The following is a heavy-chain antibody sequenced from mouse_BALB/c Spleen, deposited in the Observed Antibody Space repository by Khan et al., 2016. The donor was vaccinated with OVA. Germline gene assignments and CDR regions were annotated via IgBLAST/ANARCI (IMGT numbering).Heavy chain of an antibody. J-gene: IGHJ3*01. CDR3: ARRGYDYGRGALFAY. CDR2: IWSAGST. Sequence: QVQLQQSGPGLVQPSQSLSITCTVSGFSLNNYSVHWVRQSPGKGLEWLGVIWSAGSTDYNAAFISRLTISKDNSRSQVFFKMNSLQPNDTAIYYWARRGYDYGRGALFAYWGQGTPVTVSA. CDR1: GFSLNNYS. V-gene: IGHV2-2*02. D-gene: IGHD2-4*01.